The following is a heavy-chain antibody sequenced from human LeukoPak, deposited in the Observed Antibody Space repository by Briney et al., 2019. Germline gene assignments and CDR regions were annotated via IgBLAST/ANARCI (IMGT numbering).Heavy chain of an antibody. J-gene: IGHJ5*02. V-gene: IGHV4-59*08. CDR1: GGSISSYY. CDR2: IYYSGST. CDR3: ARHRKYGDYVNWFDP. D-gene: IGHD4-17*01. Sequence: PSETLSLTCTVSGGSISSYYWSWIRRPPGKGLEWIGYIYYSGSTNYNPSLKSRVTISVDTSKNQFSLKLSSVTAADTAVYYCARHRKYGDYVNWFDPWGQGTLVTVSS.